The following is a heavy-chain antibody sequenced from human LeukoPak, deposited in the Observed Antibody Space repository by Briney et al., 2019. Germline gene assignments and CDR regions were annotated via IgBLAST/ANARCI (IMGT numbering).Heavy chain of an antibody. CDR3: ARHHTYYYDSSGLSDAGFDI. J-gene: IGHJ3*02. D-gene: IGHD3-22*01. Sequence: SETLSLTCTVSGGSISSYYWSWIRQPPGEGLEWIGYIYYSGSTNYNPSLKGRVTISVDTSKNQFSLKLSSVTAADTAVYYCARHHTYYYDSSGLSDAGFDIWGQGTMVTVSS. CDR1: GGSISSYY. V-gene: IGHV4-59*08. CDR2: IYYSGST.